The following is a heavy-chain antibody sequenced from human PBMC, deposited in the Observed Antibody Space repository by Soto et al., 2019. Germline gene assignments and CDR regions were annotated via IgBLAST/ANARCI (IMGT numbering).Heavy chain of an antibody. V-gene: IGHV4-31*03. J-gene: IGHJ4*02. CDR1: GGSISSGGYY. Sequence: SQTLSLTCTVSGGSISSGGYYWSWIRQHPGKGLEWIGYIYYSGSTYYNPSLKSRVTISVDTSKNQFALKLSSVTAADTAVYYCARVRITMIVVDYWGQGTLVTVSS. CDR3: ARVRITMIVVDY. CDR2: IYYSGST. D-gene: IGHD3-22*01.